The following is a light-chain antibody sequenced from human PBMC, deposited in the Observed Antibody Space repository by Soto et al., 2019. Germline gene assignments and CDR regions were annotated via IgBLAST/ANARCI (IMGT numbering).Light chain of an antibody. Sequence: QSVLTQPPSASGTPGQRVTISCSGSSSNIGSNYVYWYQQLPGTAPKLRIYTNNQRPSGVPDRFSGSKSGTSASLAISGLRSGDEADYDCATWDDRLSGYVFGTGTKVTVL. J-gene: IGLJ1*01. CDR1: SSNIGSNY. V-gene: IGLV1-47*02. CDR2: TNN. CDR3: ATWDDRLSGYV.